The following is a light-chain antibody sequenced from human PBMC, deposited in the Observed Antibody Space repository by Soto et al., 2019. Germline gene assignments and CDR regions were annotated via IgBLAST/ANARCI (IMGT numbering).Light chain of an antibody. CDR1: SSDVGGYNY. CDR3: SSYTTSSPYVV. V-gene: IGLV2-14*01. J-gene: IGLJ2*01. Sequence: QSALTQPASVSGSPGQSITISCTGTSSDVGGYNYVSWYQQHPDKAPKLMIYEVSNRPSGVSNRFSASKSGNTASLTISVLQAEDEADYYCSSYTTSSPYVVFGGGTKVTVL. CDR2: EVS.